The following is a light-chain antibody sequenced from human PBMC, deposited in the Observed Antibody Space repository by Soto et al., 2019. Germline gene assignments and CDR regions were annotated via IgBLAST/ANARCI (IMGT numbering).Light chain of an antibody. J-gene: IGKJ1*01. CDR2: GAS. CDR3: QQYNNWPPWT. V-gene: IGKV3-15*01. Sequence: EIVLTQSPGTLSLSPGERATLSFMAIESVSSNYLAWYQQKPGQAPRLLIYGASTRATGIPARFSGSGSGTEFTLTISSLQSEDFAVYYCQQYNNWPPWTFGQGTKVDIK. CDR1: ESVSSN.